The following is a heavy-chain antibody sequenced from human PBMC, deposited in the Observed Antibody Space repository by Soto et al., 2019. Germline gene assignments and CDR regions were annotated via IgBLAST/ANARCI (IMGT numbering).Heavy chain of an antibody. Sequence: SETLSLTCTVSGGSISSSSYYWGWIRQPPGKGLEWIGSIYYSGSTYYNPSLKSRVTISVDTSKNQFSLKLSSVTAADTAVYYCARTYCSGGSCYSGQVLFNWFDPWGQGTLVTVSS. CDR3: ARTYCSGGSCYSGQVLFNWFDP. J-gene: IGHJ5*02. D-gene: IGHD2-15*01. CDR1: GGSISSSSYY. V-gene: IGHV4-39*01. CDR2: IYYSGST.